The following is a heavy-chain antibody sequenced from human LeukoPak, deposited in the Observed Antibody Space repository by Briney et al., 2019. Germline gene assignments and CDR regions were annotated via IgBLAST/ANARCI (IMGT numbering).Heavy chain of an antibody. CDR1: GGSISSYY. J-gene: IGHJ4*02. Sequence: SETLSLTCTVSGGSISSYYWSWIRQPPGKGLEWIGYIYYSGSTNYNPSLKSRVTISVDTSKNQFSLKLSSVTAADTAVYYCARAVGYCSITSCYIDRGYYFDYWGQGTLVTVSS. CDR3: ARAVGYCSITSCYIDRGYYFDY. V-gene: IGHV4-59*01. D-gene: IGHD2-2*02. CDR2: IYYSGST.